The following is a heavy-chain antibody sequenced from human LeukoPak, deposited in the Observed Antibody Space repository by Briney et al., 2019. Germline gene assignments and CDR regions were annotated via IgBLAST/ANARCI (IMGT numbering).Heavy chain of an antibody. CDR3: ARAGFGELLQGSYYYYHYMDV. Sequence: ASVKVSCKASGYTFTSYDINWVRQATGQGLEWMGWMNPNSGNTGYAQKFQGRVTMTRNTSISTAYMEPSSLRSEDTAVYYCARAGFGELLQGSYYYYHYMDVWGKGTTVTVSS. V-gene: IGHV1-8*01. D-gene: IGHD3-10*01. CDR1: GYTFTSYD. CDR2: MNPNSGNT. J-gene: IGHJ6*03.